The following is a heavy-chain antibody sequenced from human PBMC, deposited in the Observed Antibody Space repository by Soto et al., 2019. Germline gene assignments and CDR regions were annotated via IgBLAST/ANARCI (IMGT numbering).Heavy chain of an antibody. CDR2: IGISDNII. J-gene: IGHJ4*02. V-gene: IGHV3-11*01. Sequence: GGSLRLSCAASGFTFSDYYISWMRQAPGKGLEWVSYIGISDNIIYYADSVKGRFTISRDNAKNSLYLQMNSLRAEDTAVYYCARDLGYYESSGYFDYWGQGTLVTVSS. D-gene: IGHD3-22*01. CDR3: ARDLGYYESSGYFDY. CDR1: GFTFSDYY.